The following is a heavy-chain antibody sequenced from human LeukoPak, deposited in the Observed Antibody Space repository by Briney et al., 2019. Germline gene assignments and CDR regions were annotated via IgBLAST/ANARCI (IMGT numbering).Heavy chain of an antibody. CDR2: INPNSGGT. CDR3: ARNTRIAVAGTRYNWFDP. Sequence: ASVKVSFKASGYTFTSYYMHWVRQAPGQGLEWMGWINPNSGGTNYAQKFQGRVTMTRDTSISTAYMELSRLRSDDTAVYYCARNTRIAVAGTRYNWFDPWGQGTLVTVSS. CDR1: GYTFTSYY. D-gene: IGHD6-19*01. J-gene: IGHJ5*02. V-gene: IGHV1-2*02.